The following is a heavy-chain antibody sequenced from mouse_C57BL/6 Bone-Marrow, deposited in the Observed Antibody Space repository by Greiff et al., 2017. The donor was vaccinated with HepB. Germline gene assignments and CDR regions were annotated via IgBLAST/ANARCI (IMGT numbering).Heavy chain of an antibody. Sequence: QVQLQQPGTELVKPGASVKLSCKASGYTFTSYWMHWVKQRPGQGLEWIGNINPSNGGTNYNEKFKSKATLTVDKSSSTAYMQLSSLTSEDSAVYDCAYYDYVGYYFDCWGEGATLAVSS. J-gene: IGHJ2*01. V-gene: IGHV1-53*01. D-gene: IGHD2-4*01. CDR3: AYYDYVGYYFDC. CDR1: GYTFTSYW. CDR2: INPSNGGT.